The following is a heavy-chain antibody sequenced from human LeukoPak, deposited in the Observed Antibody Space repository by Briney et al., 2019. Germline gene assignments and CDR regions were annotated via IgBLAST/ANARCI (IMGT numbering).Heavy chain of an antibody. CDR1: GFSFSDYY. CDR3: AREYYYDSSGYC. V-gene: IGHV3-11*04. D-gene: IGHD3-22*01. CDR2: ISSSGSTI. J-gene: IGHJ4*02. Sequence: VGSLRLSCAASGFSFSDYYMSWIRQAPGKGLEWVSYISSSGSTIYYADSVKGRFTISRDNAKNSLHLQMNSLRAEDTAVYYCAREYYYDSSGYCWGQGTLVTVSS.